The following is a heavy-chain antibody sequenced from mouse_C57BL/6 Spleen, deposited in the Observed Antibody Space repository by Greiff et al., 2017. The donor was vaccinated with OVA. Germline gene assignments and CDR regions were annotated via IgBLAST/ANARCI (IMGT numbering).Heavy chain of an antibody. CDR2: IHPNSGST. D-gene: IGHD1-1*01. CDR3: ASLYYYGSSPWYFDV. J-gene: IGHJ1*03. CDR1: GYTFTSYW. Sequence: QVQLQQPGAELVKPGASVKLSCKASGYTFTSYWMHWVKQRPGQGLEWIGMIHPNSGSTNYNEKFKSKATLTVDKSSSTAYMQLSSLTYEDSAVYYCASLYYYGSSPWYFDVWGTGTTVTVSS. V-gene: IGHV1-64*01.